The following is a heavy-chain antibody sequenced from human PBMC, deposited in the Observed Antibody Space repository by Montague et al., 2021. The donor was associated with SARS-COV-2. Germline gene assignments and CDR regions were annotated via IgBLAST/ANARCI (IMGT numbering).Heavy chain of an antibody. CDR3: AREAKAVSGRLDS. D-gene: IGHD6-19*01. Sequence: SETLSLTCTVSGGSISSSSYYWGWIRQPPGKGLEWIGSIYYSGSTYYNPSLKSRVTMSIDKSKNQFSLKLTSVTAADTAVYYCAREAKAVSGRLDSWGQGTLVTVSS. V-gene: IGHV4-39*07. CDR2: IYYSGST. J-gene: IGHJ4*02. CDR1: GGSISSSSYY.